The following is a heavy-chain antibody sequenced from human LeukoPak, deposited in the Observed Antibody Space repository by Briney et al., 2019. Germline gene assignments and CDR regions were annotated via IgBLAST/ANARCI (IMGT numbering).Heavy chain of an antibody. CDR1: GFTFSSYA. D-gene: IGHD1-26*01. CDR3: ARGVGSGSRLRAGDY. Sequence: GGSLRLSCAASGFTFSSYAMSWVRQAPGKGLEWVSAISGSGGSTYYADSVKGRFTISRDNSKNTLYLQMNSLRAEDTAVYYCARGVGSGSRLRAGDYWGQGTLVTVSS. J-gene: IGHJ4*02. CDR2: ISGSGGST. V-gene: IGHV3-23*01.